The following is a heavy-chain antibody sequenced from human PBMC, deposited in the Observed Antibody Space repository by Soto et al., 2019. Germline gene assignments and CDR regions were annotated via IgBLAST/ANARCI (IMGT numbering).Heavy chain of an antibody. J-gene: IGHJ3*01. CDR3: ATDLNWSGT. V-gene: IGHV3-48*01. CDR1: GFTFRSYS. CDR2: ISSGSSTI. D-gene: IGHD3-3*01. Sequence: PGGSLRLSCAASGFTFRSYSMNWVRQAPGKGLEWVSYISSGSSTIHYADSVKGRFTISRDNAKNSLSLQMNSLRAEDTALYYCATDLNWSGTWGQGTMVTVSS.